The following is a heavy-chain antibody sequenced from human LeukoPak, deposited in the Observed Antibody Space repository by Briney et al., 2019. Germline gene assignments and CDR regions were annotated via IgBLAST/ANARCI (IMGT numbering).Heavy chain of an antibody. CDR2: IYTGGTT. CDR3: ARDKLGSGYSSDFGC. Sequence: GGSLRLSCAASGFSVSSNYMNWVRQAPGMGLEWVSAIYTGGTTYYADSVKGRFTISRDNSKNTLYLQMNSLRAEDSAVYFCARDKLGSGYSSDFGCWGQGTLVTVSS. D-gene: IGHD6-19*01. V-gene: IGHV3-66*02. J-gene: IGHJ4*02. CDR1: GFSVSSNY.